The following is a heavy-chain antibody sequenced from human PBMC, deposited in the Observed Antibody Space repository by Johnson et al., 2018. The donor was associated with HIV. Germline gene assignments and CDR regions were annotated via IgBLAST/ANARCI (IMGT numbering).Heavy chain of an antibody. CDR3: ARDQTYYYDTSGYQGAFDI. D-gene: IGHD3-22*01. CDR1: GFMFSSFA. Sequence: QMQLVESGGGVVQPGRSLRLSCVASGFMFSSFAMHWVRQAPGKGLEWVADMSYDGSNKYYAHSVKGRFTISRDNARSTLYLQMNSLRPEDTAVYYCARDQTYYYDTSGYQGAFDIWGQGTMVSVSS. J-gene: IGHJ3*02. CDR2: MSYDGSNK. V-gene: IGHV3-30*04.